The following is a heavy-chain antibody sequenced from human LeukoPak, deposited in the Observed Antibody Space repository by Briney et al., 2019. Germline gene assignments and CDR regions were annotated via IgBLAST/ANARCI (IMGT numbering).Heavy chain of an antibody. V-gene: IGHV3-9*01. D-gene: IGHD6-19*01. CDR1: GFTFDDYA. J-gene: IGHJ4*02. CDR3: AKGSSSGWFDY. Sequence: GGSLRLSCAASGFTFDDYAMHWVRQAPGKGLEWVSGISWNSGSIGYADSVKGRFTISRDNAKNPLYLQMNSLRAEDTALYYCAKGSSSGWFDYWGQGTLVTVSS. CDR2: ISWNSGSI.